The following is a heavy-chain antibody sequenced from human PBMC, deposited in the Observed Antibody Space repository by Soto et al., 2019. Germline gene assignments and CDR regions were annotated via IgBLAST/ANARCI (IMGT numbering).Heavy chain of an antibody. Sequence: ASVKVSCKASGYTFTSYGISWVRQAPGQGLEWMGWISAYNGNTNYAQKLQGRVTMTTDTSTSTAYRELRSLRSDDTAVYYCARDWHQLLYMGDGMDVWGQGTTVTVSS. CDR3: ARDWHQLLYMGDGMDV. D-gene: IGHD2-2*02. CDR2: ISAYNGNT. V-gene: IGHV1-18*01. CDR1: GYTFTSYG. J-gene: IGHJ6*02.